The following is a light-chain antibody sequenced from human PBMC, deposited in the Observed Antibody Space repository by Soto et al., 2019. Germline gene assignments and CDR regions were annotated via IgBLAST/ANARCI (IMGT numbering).Light chain of an antibody. CDR2: DAS. CDR3: QQYNNWPFT. Sequence: EIVMTQSPATLSVSPGERATLSCRASQSFSSSLAWYQQKAGQAPRLLIYDASARATGITARFSGSGSGTEFTLTISSLQSEDFAVYYCQQYNNWPFTFGGGTKVEI. V-gene: IGKV3-15*01. CDR1: QSFSSS. J-gene: IGKJ4*01.